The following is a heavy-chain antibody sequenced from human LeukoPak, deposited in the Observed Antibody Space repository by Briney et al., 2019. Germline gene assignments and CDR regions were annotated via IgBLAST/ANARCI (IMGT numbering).Heavy chain of an antibody. V-gene: IGHV4-59*01. J-gene: IGHJ4*02. Sequence: SETPSLTCTVSGGSISSYYWSWIRQPPGKGLEWIGYIYYSGSTNYNPSLKSRVTISVDTSKNQFSLKLSSVTAADTAVYYCARGGSYGGFDYWGQGTLVTVSS. CDR1: GGSISSYY. CDR3: ARGGSYGGFDY. D-gene: IGHD4-23*01. CDR2: IYYSGST.